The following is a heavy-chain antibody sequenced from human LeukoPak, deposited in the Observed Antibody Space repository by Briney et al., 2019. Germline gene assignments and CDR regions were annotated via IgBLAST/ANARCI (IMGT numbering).Heavy chain of an antibody. Sequence: PSETLSLTCTVSGGSISSGSYYWSWIRQPAGKGLEWIGRIYTSGSTNYNPSLKSRVTISVDTSKNQFSLKLSSVTAADTAVYYCARFSSGWTNPIDYWGQGTLVTVSS. CDR2: IYTSGST. J-gene: IGHJ4*02. D-gene: IGHD6-19*01. V-gene: IGHV4-61*02. CDR1: GGSISSGSYY. CDR3: ARFSSGWTNPIDY.